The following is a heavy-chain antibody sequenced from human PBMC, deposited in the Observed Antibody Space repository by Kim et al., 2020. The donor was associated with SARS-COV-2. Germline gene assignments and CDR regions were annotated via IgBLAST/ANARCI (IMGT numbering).Heavy chain of an antibody. D-gene: IGHD6-13*01. J-gene: IGHJ5*02. V-gene: IGHV3-7*04. Sequence: YFGGSVNGRFAHSRNNAKNQLYLQMNSLRAEDTAVYYCARGGQQLVLLDPWGQGTLVTVSS. CDR3: ARGGQQLVLLDP.